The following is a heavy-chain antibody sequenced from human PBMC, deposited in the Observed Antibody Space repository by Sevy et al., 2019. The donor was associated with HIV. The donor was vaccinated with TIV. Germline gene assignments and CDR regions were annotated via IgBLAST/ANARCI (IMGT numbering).Heavy chain of an antibody. CDR3: AREEYSSSDAFDI. CDR1: GFTFSSYW. J-gene: IGHJ3*02. V-gene: IGHV3-74*01. Sequence: QGGSLRLSCAASGFTFSSYWMHWVRQAPGKGLVWVSRINSDGSSTSYADSVKGRFTISRDNAKNTLYLQMNSLRAEDTAVYYCAREEYSSSDAFDIWGQGTMVTVSS. D-gene: IGHD6-6*01. CDR2: INSDGSST.